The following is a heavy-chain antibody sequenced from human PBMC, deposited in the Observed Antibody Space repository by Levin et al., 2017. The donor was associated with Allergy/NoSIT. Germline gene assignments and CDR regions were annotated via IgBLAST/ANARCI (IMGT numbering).Heavy chain of an antibody. J-gene: IGHJ4*02. Sequence: LSLTCAASGFAFSTYAMSWVRQAPGKGLEWVSTISGSGAGTYYADSVKGRFTISRDNSKNTLYLQMNSLRAEDTAVYYCAGRVTTTGRGFDYWGQGTLVTVSS. CDR1: GFAFSTYA. CDR2: ISGSGAGT. V-gene: IGHV3-23*01. D-gene: IGHD4-17*01. CDR3: AGRVTTTGRGFDY.